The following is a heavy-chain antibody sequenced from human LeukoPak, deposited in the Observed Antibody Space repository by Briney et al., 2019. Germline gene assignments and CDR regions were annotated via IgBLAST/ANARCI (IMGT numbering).Heavy chain of an antibody. J-gene: IGHJ4*02. CDR3: SYCSSTSCYQGFDY. V-gene: IGHV1-18*04. CDR1: GYSFTTYW. CDR2: ISAYNGNT. D-gene: IGHD2-2*01. Sequence: GESLKISCKGSGYSFTTYWIGWVRQMPGKGLEWMGWISAYNGNTNYAQKLQGRVTMTTDTSTSTAYMELRSLRSDDTAVYYCSYCSSTSCYQGFDYWGQGTLVTVSS.